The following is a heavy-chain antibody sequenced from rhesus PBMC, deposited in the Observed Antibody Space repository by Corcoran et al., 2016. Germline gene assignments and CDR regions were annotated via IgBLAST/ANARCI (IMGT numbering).Heavy chain of an antibody. Sequence: EVQLVESGGGVVQPGGSLRLSCAASGFTFDDYAMHWVRQIPGKGLEWVSGISWSGGSTYYADSVKGQFTNSRDNAKNSLYLQMGSLRAEDTALYYCARVASNYGYFDYWGQGVLVTVSS. D-gene: IGHD4-23*01. J-gene: IGHJ4*01. CDR1: GFTFDDYA. CDR2: ISWSGGST. V-gene: IGHV3-201*01. CDR3: ARVASNYGYFDY.